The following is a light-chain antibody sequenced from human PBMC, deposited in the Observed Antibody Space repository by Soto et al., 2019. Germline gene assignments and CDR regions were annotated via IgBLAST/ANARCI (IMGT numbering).Light chain of an antibody. J-gene: IGKJ4*01. CDR2: DVS. Sequence: EIVLTQSPATLSLSPGERATLSCRASQSISSFLAWYQHKPGRAPRLLIYDVSKRATGITARFSASGSGTDFTLTISSLEPEDVAVYYCHQRSSWPLTFGGGTTVEIK. CDR1: QSISSF. CDR3: HQRSSWPLT. V-gene: IGKV3-11*01.